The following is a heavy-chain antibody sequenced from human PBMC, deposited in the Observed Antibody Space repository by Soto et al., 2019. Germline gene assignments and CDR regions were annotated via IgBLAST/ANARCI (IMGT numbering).Heavy chain of an antibody. D-gene: IGHD3-16*02. V-gene: IGHV3-23*01. CDR1: GFALSMSA. CDR2: ISDSGDRT. CDR3: AKDRGIIVKAGDAFDV. Sequence: GGSLRLSCASSGFALSMSAVNWVRQAPGKGLEWVSYISDSGDRTYYADSVKGRFTISRDRSKNTVSLQMDSLRAEDTAVYYCAKDRGIIVKAGDAFDVWGQGTKVTVSS. J-gene: IGHJ3*01.